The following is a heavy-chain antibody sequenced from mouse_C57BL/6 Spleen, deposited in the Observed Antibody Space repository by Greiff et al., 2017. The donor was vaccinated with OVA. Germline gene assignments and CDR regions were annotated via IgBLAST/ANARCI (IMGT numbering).Heavy chain of an antibody. D-gene: IGHD2-3*01. CDR3: ARGLLLYYYAMDY. CDR1: GYAFSSSW. Sequence: VQLQQSGPELVKPGASVKLSCKASGYAFSSSWMNWVKQRPGKGLEWIGRIYPGDGDTNYNGKFKGKATLTADKSSSTAYMQLSSLTSEDSAVYFCARGLLLYYYAMDYWGQGTSVTVSS. J-gene: IGHJ4*01. V-gene: IGHV1-82*01. CDR2: IYPGDGDT.